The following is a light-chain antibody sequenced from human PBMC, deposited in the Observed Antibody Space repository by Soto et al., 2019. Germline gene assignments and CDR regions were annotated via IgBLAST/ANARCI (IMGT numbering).Light chain of an antibody. J-gene: IGLJ2*01. V-gene: IGLV2-8*01. CDR2: EVN. Sequence: QSALTQPPSASGSPGQSVTISCTGTSSDVGGYSDVSWYQQHPDKAPRLMIYEVNKRLSGVPDRFSGSKSGNTASLTVSGLRAEDEAAYYCSSYAGINNLVFGGGTKLTV. CDR1: SSDVGGYSD. CDR3: SSYAGINNLV.